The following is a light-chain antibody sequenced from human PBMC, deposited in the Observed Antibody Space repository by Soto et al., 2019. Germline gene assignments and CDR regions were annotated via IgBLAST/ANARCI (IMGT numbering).Light chain of an antibody. J-gene: IGKJ1*01. CDR1: QGISSY. V-gene: IGKV1-8*01. Sequence: AIRMTQSPSSLSASTGDRVTITCRASQGISSYLAWYQQKPGKAPKLLIYAASSLQSGVQSRFSGTGSGTDFTLTIRSLQPEDFATYYCKQTYSFPRTFGQGTKVDIK. CDR2: AAS. CDR3: KQTYSFPRT.